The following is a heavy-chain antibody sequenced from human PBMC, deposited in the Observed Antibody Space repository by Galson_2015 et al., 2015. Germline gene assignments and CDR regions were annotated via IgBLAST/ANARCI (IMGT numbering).Heavy chain of an antibody. Sequence: ISWVRQAPGQGLEWMGGIIPIFGTANYAQKFQGRVTITADKSTSTAYMELSSLRSEDTAVYYCARADLDDYYYYYMDVWGKGTTVTVSS. J-gene: IGHJ6*03. V-gene: IGHV1-69*06. CDR2: IIPIFGTA. CDR3: ARADLDDYYYYYMDV. D-gene: IGHD1-1*01.